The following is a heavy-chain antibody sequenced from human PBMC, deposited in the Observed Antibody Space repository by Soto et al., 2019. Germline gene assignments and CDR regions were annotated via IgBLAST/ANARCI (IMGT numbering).Heavy chain of an antibody. V-gene: IGHV3-30*18. Sequence: SLRLSCAASGFTFSSYGMHWVRQAPGKGLEWVAVISYDGSNTYYADSVKGRFTISRDNSKNTLYLQMNSLRAEDTAVYYCAKDRVYDSSGPDYWGQGTLVTVSS. CDR1: GFTFSSYG. D-gene: IGHD3-22*01. CDR3: AKDRVYDSSGPDY. J-gene: IGHJ4*02. CDR2: ISYDGSNT.